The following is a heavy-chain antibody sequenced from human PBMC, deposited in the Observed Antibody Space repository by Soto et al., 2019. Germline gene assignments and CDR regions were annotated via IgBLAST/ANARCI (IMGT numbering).Heavy chain of an antibody. Sequence: QVQLVESGGGVVQPGRSLRLSCAASGFTFSSYGMHWVRQAPGKGLEWVAVISYDGSNKYYADSVKGRFTISRDNSKNTLYLQMNSLRAEDTAVYYCAKSGGTPDFDYWGQGTLVTVSS. CDR1: GFTFSSYG. CDR2: ISYDGSNK. V-gene: IGHV3-30*18. CDR3: AKSGGTPDFDY. D-gene: IGHD1-7*01. J-gene: IGHJ4*02.